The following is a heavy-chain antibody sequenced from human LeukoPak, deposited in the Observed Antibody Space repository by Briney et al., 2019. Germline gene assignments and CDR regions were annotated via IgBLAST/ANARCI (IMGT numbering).Heavy chain of an antibody. V-gene: IGHV4-34*01. D-gene: IGHD3-10*01. Sequence: SETLSLTCAVSGGSFSSDYWSWIRQPPGKGLEWIGEINHSGSTNYNPSLKSRVTISVDTSENQFSLKLSSVTAADTAVYYCARGGYYYGSGSYLYYFDYWGQGTLVTVSS. J-gene: IGHJ4*02. CDR1: GGSFSSDY. CDR3: ARGGYYYGSGSYLYYFDY. CDR2: INHSGST.